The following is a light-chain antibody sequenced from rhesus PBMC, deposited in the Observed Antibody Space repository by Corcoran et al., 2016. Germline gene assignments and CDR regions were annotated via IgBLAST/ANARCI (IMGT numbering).Light chain of an antibody. CDR1: QGMSRG. Sequence: DIQMTQSPSSLSASVGDSVTITCRASQGMSRGLAWYQQKPGKAPKLLSYKASRLQSGVPSRFSGGGSGTNFTLTISSLQPEDFAAYYCPQYNSAPPNFGQGTKVEIK. V-gene: IGKV1-21*01. J-gene: IGKJ2*01. CDR2: KAS. CDR3: PQYNSAPPN.